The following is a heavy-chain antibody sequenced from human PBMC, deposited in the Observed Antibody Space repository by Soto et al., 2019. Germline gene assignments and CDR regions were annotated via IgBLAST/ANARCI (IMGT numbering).Heavy chain of an antibody. CDR1: GGTFSSYA. J-gene: IGHJ4*02. CDR3: ARGPGSGWYFDY. Sequence: SVKVSCKASGGTFSSYAISWVRQAPGQGLEWMGGIIPIFGTANYAQKFQGRVTITADESTSTAYMEPSSLRSEDTAVYYCARGPGSGWYFDYWGQGTLVTVSS. CDR2: IIPIFGTA. V-gene: IGHV1-69*13. D-gene: IGHD6-19*01.